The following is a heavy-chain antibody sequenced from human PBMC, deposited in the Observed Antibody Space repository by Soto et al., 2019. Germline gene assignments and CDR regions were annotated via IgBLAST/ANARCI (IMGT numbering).Heavy chain of an antibody. V-gene: IGHV5-51*01. CDR1: GYSFTSYW. Sequence: PGESLKISCKGSGYSFTSYWIGWVRQMPGKGLEWMGIIYPGDSDTRYSPSFQGQVTISADKSISTAYLQWSSLKASDTAMYYCARIQGYSSSSWYFDYWGQGTLVTVSS. CDR3: ARIQGYSSSSWYFDY. J-gene: IGHJ4*02. D-gene: IGHD6-6*01. CDR2: IYPGDSDT.